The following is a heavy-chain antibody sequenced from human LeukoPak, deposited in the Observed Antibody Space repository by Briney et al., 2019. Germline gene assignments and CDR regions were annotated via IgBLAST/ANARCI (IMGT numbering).Heavy chain of an antibody. Sequence: SETLSLTCTVSGDSISSFYWSWIRQPAGKGLEWIGRIYSSGSTTYNPSLESRVTMSVDTSKNQLSLKLSSVTAADTAVYYCARDVVAAAGTWDYWGQGTLVTVSS. J-gene: IGHJ4*02. D-gene: IGHD6-13*01. CDR3: ARDVVAAAGTWDY. CDR1: GDSISSFY. V-gene: IGHV4-4*07. CDR2: IYSSGST.